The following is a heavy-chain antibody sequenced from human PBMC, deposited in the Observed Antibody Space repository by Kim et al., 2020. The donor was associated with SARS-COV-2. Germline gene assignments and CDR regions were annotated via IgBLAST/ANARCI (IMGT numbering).Heavy chain of an antibody. V-gene: IGHV3-7*01. J-gene: IGHJ6*02. CDR1: GFTFSSYW. Sequence: GGSLRLSCAASGFTFSSYWMSWVRQAPGKGLEWVANIKQDGSEKYYVDSVKGRFTISRDNAKNSLYLQMNSLRAEDTAVYYCARDLHSSSWYDYYYYGMDVWGQGTTVTVSS. CDR3: ARDLHSSSWYDYYYYGMDV. CDR2: IKQDGSEK. D-gene: IGHD6-13*01.